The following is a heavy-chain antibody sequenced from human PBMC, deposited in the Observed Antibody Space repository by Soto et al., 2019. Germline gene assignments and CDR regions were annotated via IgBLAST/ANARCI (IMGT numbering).Heavy chain of an antibody. CDR3: ARRGYSYGYHYYYYGMDV. CDR1: GGSISSGGYY. CDR2: IYYSGST. D-gene: IGHD5-18*01. J-gene: IGHJ6*02. V-gene: IGHV4-31*03. Sequence: LSLTCTVSGGSISSGGYYWSWIRQHPGKGLEWIGYIYYSGSTYYNPSLKSRVTISVDTSKNQFSLKLSSVTAADTAVYYCARRGYSYGYHYYYYGMDVWGQGPTVPVSS.